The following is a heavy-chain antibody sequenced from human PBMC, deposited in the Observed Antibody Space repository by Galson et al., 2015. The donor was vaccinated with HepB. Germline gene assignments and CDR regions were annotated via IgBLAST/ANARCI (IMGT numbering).Heavy chain of an antibody. V-gene: IGHV5-51*01. Sequence: QSGAEVKKPGESLKISCKDSGYSLTSYWIGWVRQMPGRGLEWMGIIYPGDSDTRYSPSFQGQVTISADKSISTAYLQWSSLKASDTAMYYCARPPGGAAAGASGMDVWGQGTTVTVSS. CDR1: GYSLTSYW. D-gene: IGHD6-13*01. J-gene: IGHJ6*02. CDR2: IYPGDSDT. CDR3: ARPPGGAAAGASGMDV.